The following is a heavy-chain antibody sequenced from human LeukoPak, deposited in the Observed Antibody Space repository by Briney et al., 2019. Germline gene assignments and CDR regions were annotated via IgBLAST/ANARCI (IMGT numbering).Heavy chain of an antibody. J-gene: IGHJ4*02. Sequence: NPSETLSLTCGVSGDSISSYYWSWIRQPPGKGLEWIGYIYYSGSIHYNPSLKSRVTISVDTSKNQFSLNLSSVTAADTAVYYCARVGEMATIRDWGQGSLVTVSS. CDR3: ARVGEMATIRD. V-gene: IGHV4-59*01. CDR1: GDSISSYY. D-gene: IGHD5-24*01. CDR2: IYYSGSI.